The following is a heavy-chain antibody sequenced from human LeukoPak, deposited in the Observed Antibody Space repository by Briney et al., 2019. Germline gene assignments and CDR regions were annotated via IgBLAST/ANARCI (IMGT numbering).Heavy chain of an antibody. V-gene: IGHV3-21*01. CDR2: ISSSSSYI. J-gene: IGHJ4*02. Sequence: GGSLRLSCAASGFTFSSYSMNWVRQAPGKGLEWVSSISSSSSYIYYADSVKGRFTISRDNDKNSLYLQMNSLRGEDTAVYYCARDLRRYSYGYSDYWGQGTLVTVSS. D-gene: IGHD5-18*01. CDR1: GFTFSSYS. CDR3: ARDLRRYSYGYSDY.